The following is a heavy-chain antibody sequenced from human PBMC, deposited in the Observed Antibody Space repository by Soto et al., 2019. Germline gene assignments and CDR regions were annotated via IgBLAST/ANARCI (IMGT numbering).Heavy chain of an antibody. Sequence: QVQLVQSGAEVKKPGSSVKVSCKASGGTFSSYAISWVRQAPGQGLEWMGGIIPIFGTANYAQKFQGRVTITADKSTCTAYVELSSLRSEDAAVYYCARADCSGGSCSVYYYYYGMDVWGQGTTVTVSS. D-gene: IGHD2-15*01. V-gene: IGHV1-69*06. CDR3: ARADCSGGSCSVYYYYYGMDV. CDR2: IIPIFGTA. CDR1: GGTFSSYA. J-gene: IGHJ6*02.